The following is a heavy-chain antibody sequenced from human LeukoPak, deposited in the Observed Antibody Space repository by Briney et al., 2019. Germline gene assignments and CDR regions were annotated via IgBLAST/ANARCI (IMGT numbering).Heavy chain of an antibody. J-gene: IGHJ4*02. D-gene: IGHD1-26*01. CDR2: FDPEDGET. CDR3: ATEGGYSWSYYFDY. V-gene: IGHV1-24*01. Sequence: ASVKVSCKVSGYTLTEFSMHWVRQAPGKGLEWMGGFDPEDGETIYAQKFQGRVTMTEDTSTDTAYMELSSLRSEDTAVYYCATEGGYSWSYYFDYWGQGTLVTVSS. CDR1: GYTLTEFS.